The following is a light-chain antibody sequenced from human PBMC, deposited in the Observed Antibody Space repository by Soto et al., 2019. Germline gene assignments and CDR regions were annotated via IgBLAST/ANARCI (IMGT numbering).Light chain of an antibody. CDR1: SGHSSYA. Sequence: QSVLTQSPSASASLGASVKLTCTLSSGHSSYAFAWHQQQPEKGPRYLMKLNSDGSHSKGDGIPDRFSGSSSGAERYLTISSLQSEDEADYYCQTWGTGIQVFGGGTKLTVL. CDR3: QTWGTGIQV. J-gene: IGLJ2*01. CDR2: LNSDGSH. V-gene: IGLV4-69*01.